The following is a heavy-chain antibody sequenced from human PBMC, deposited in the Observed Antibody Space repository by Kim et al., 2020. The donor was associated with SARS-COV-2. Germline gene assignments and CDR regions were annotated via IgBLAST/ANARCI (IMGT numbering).Heavy chain of an antibody. V-gene: IGHV1-2*02. CDR1: GYTFTGYY. J-gene: IGHJ4*02. CDR2: INPNSGGT. Sequence: ASVKVSCKASGYTFTGYYMHWVRQAPGQGLEWMGWINPNSGGTNYAQKFQGRVTMTRDTSISTAYMELSRLRSDDTAVYYCARLMGYCSGGSCYPWDYWGQGTLVTVSS. D-gene: IGHD2-15*01. CDR3: ARLMGYCSGGSCYPWDY.